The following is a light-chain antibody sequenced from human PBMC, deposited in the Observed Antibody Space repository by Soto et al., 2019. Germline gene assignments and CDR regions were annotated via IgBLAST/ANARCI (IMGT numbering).Light chain of an antibody. CDR3: QQYGSLSWT. CDR1: QSVSSNY. J-gene: IGKJ1*01. Sequence: IALTQSPGTLSLSPGERATLSCRASQSVSSNYLARYQQKPGQAPRLLIHGASTRATGVPDRFSGSGSGTDFTLTISRLEPEDFAVYHCQQYGSLSWTFGQGTKVDIK. CDR2: GAS. V-gene: IGKV3-20*01.